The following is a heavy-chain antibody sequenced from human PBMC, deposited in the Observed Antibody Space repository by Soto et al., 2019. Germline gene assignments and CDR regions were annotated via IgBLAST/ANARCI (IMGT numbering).Heavy chain of an antibody. CDR2: ISVDGSST. Sequence: EVQLLESGGGLVQPGGSLRLSCAASGFTFRSCAMNWVRQAPGKGLEWVSGISVDGSSTYYADSVKGRFAISRDNSKNTLYLQMNSLGGEDTGVYYCAKGGSDYSAHEGGVDWHFDLWGRGTLVIVSS. CDR1: GFTFRSCA. D-gene: IGHD4-4*01. CDR3: AKGGSDYSAHEGGVDWHFDL. V-gene: IGHV3-23*01. J-gene: IGHJ2*01.